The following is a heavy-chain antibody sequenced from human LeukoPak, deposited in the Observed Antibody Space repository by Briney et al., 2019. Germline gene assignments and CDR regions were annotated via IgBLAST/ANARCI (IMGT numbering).Heavy chain of an antibody. CDR3: ARGLWFGESVGAFDI. CDR2: IYHSVST. Sequence: SETLSLTCAVSGYSISSGCYWGWIRQPPGKGLEWIGSIYHSVSTYYNPSLKRRVTLSVDTSKNQFSLKLSSVPAADTAVYYCARGLWFGESVGAFDIWGQGTMVTVSS. CDR1: GYSISSGCY. D-gene: IGHD3-10*01. J-gene: IGHJ3*02. V-gene: IGHV4-38-2*01.